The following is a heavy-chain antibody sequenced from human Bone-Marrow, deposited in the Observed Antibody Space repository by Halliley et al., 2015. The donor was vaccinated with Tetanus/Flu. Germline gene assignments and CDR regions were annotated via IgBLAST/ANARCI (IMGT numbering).Heavy chain of an antibody. V-gene: IGHV4-34*01. CDR3: ARGAGGLFIFVAPFDY. CDR2: INHSGGT. J-gene: IGHJ4*02. Sequence: LRLSCAASGFSFSGFGMHWVRQAPGRGLEWIGEINHSGGTNYNPSLKSRVTISADTSKNQFSLKLSSVTAADTAVYYCARGAGGLFIFVAPFDYWGQGTLVTVSS. CDR1: GFSFSGFG. D-gene: IGHD3-3*01.